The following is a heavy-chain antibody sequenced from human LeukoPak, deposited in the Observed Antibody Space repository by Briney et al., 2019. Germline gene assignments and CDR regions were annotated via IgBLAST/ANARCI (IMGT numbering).Heavy chain of an antibody. Sequence: SVKVSCKASGGTFSSYAISWVRQAPGQGLEWMGGIIPIFGTANYAQKFQGRVTITADESTSTAYMELSSLRSEDTAVYYCAXDVXSGYPAGIFDYWGQGTLVTVSS. D-gene: IGHD3-22*01. CDR3: AXDVXSGYPAGIFDY. CDR2: IIPIFGTA. V-gene: IGHV1-69*13. J-gene: IGHJ4*02. CDR1: GGTFSSYA.